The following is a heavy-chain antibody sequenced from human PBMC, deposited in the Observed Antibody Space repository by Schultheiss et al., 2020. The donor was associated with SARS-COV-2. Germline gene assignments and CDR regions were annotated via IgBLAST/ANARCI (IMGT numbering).Heavy chain of an antibody. Sequence: ASVKVSCKVSGYTLTELSMHWVRQAPGQGLEWMGWINPNSGGTNYAQKFQGWVTMTRDTSISTAYMELSRLRSDDTAVYYCAREGKGVGAASAFDIWGQGTMVTVSS. D-gene: IGHD1-26*01. CDR2: INPNSGGT. V-gene: IGHV1-2*04. J-gene: IGHJ3*02. CDR1: GYTLTELS. CDR3: AREGKGVGAASAFDI.